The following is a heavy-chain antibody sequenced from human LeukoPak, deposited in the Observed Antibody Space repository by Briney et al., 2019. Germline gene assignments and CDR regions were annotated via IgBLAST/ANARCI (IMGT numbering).Heavy chain of an antibody. CDR3: ARGGRAVTGDALDI. V-gene: IGHV4-30-2*01. J-gene: IGHJ3*02. D-gene: IGHD1-1*01. CDR1: GESIRAGGYF. Sequence: PSETLSLTCPVSGESIRAGGYFWSWIRQPPGAGLKWIGYIYHSGGTYYNPSLKSRVTISVDTSKNQFSLKLTSVTAADTAVYFCARGGRAVTGDALDIWGQGAMVTVSS. CDR2: IYHSGGT.